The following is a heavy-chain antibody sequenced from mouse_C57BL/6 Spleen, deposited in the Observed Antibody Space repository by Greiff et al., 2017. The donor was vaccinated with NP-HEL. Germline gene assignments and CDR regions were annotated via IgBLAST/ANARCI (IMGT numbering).Heavy chain of an antibody. CDR1: GFTFSSYT. J-gene: IGHJ3*01. CDR2: ISGGGGNT. V-gene: IGHV5-9*01. D-gene: IGHD2-1*01. CDR3: ARQAVYYGNSWFAY. Sequence: EVKLQESGGGLVKPGGSLKLSCAASGFTFSSYTMSWVRQTPEKRLEWVATISGGGGNTYYPDSVKGRFTISRDNAKNTLYLQMSSLRSEDTALYYCARQAVYYGNSWFAYWGQGTLVTVSA.